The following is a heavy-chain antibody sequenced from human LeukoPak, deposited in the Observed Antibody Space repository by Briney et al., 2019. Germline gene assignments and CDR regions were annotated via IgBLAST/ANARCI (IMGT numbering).Heavy chain of an antibody. CDR1: GGSMSNFY. Sequence: ASETLSLTCTVSGGSMSNFYWSWIRQPPGGGLEWIGYIYYSGTTNYNPSLKSRVTMSVDASKNQFSLWLTSVTAADTAVYYCARLARLALLRGVTGYHSLDVWGKGTKVTVSS. CDR3: ARLARLALLRGVTGYHSLDV. J-gene: IGHJ6*04. CDR2: IYYSGTT. V-gene: IGHV4-59*01. D-gene: IGHD3-10*01.